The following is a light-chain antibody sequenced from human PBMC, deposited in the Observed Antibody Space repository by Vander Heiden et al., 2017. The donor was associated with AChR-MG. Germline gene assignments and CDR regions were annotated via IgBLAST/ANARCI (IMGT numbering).Light chain of an antibody. CDR2: DVS. Sequence: DIQMTQSPSSLSASIGDRVTITCQASQDINDYLNWYQQKPGKAPKLLIYDVSILETGVPSRFSGRASGTNFTFTITGLQSEDFATYYCQQYENLPLTFGPRTTVDL. V-gene: IGKV1-33*01. CDR3: QQYENLPLT. J-gene: IGKJ3*01. CDR1: QDINDY.